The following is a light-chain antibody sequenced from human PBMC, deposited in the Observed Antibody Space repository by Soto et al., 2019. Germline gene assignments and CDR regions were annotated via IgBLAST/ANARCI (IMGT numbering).Light chain of an antibody. CDR1: QSVSSNY. CDR3: QQYGSSPWT. V-gene: IGKV3-20*01. J-gene: IGKJ1*01. Sequence: EIVLTQSPGTLSLSPGERATLSCRASQSVSSNYLAWYQQKPGQAPRLLIYDASSRATGIPDRFSGSGSGTDFTLNISRLEPEDFAVYYCQQYGSSPWTVGLGTKVEIK. CDR2: DAS.